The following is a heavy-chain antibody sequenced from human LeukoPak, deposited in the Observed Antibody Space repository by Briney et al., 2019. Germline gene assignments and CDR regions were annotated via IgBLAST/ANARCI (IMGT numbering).Heavy chain of an antibody. Sequence: GGSRRLSCAASGFTFSSYEMNWVRQAPGKGREWVSYISSSSSTIYYADSVKGRFTISRDNAKNSLYLQMNSLRAEDTAVYYCAREIDDFWSGYRGVGYWGQGTLVTVSS. D-gene: IGHD3-3*01. J-gene: IGHJ4*02. V-gene: IGHV3-48*03. CDR3: AREIDDFWSGYRGVGY. CDR2: ISSSSSTI. CDR1: GFTFSSYE.